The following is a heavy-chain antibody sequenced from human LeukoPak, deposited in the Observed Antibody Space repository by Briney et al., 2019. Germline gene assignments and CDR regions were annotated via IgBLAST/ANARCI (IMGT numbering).Heavy chain of an antibody. CDR3: AKIIMDGGVGATTQTSDY. J-gene: IGHJ4*02. D-gene: IGHD1-26*01. Sequence: GGSLRLSCAASGFTFSSYAMSWVRQAPGKGLEWVSAISGSGGSTYYADSVKGRFTISRDNSKNTLYLQMNSLGAEDTAVYYCAKIIMDGGVGATTQTSDYWGQGTLVTVSS. CDR1: GFTFSSYA. V-gene: IGHV3-23*01. CDR2: ISGSGGST.